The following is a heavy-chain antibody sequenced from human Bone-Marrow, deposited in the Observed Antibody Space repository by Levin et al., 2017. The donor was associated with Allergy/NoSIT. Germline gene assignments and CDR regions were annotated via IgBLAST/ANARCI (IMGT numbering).Heavy chain of an antibody. CDR3: ARDLSAVAGVADAFDV. D-gene: IGHD6-19*01. J-gene: IGHJ3*01. Sequence: PGGSLRLSCAASGFAFSDYWMSWVRQAPGRGLEWVANINQDGGEKNYVDSVKGRFTISRDDAKNSLSLQMSSLRAEDTALYYCARDLSAVAGVADAFDVWGHGTLVSVSS. CDR1: GFAFSDYW. V-gene: IGHV3-7*01. CDR2: INQDGGEK.